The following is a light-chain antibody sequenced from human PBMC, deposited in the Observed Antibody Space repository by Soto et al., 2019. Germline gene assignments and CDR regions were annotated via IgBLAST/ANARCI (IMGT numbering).Light chain of an antibody. CDR3: QQYGSSPIT. Sequence: EIVLTQSPGTLSLSPGERATLSCRASQSVSSNYLVWYQQKPGQALRLLVYGASSRATGIPDRFSGSGSGTDFTLTISRLEPEDFAVYFCQQYGSSPITFGQGTRLEMK. CDR2: GAS. CDR1: QSVSSNY. J-gene: IGKJ5*01. V-gene: IGKV3-20*01.